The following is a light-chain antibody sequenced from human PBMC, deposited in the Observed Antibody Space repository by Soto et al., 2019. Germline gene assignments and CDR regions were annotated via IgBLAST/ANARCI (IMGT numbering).Light chain of an antibody. CDR3: YQYGSSPAT. V-gene: IGKV3-20*01. CDR1: QSVYSTY. CDR2: GSS. J-gene: IGKJ2*01. Sequence: ETVLTQSPATLSLSPGERATLSCRASQSVYSTYLAWYQQKPGQTPRLLIFGSSRRTTGTPDRFSGGGSGPDFTLTISNLEPEDFAVYYCYQYGSSPATFGQGTKLEIK.